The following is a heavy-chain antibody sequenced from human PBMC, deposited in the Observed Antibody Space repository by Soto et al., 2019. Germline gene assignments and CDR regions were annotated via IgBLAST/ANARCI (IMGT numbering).Heavy chain of an antibody. D-gene: IGHD6-6*01. CDR1: GVSFNNNG. V-gene: IGHV1-18*01. J-gene: IGHJ4*01. CDR2: VSAYNGER. CDR3: SRGTSIPASGDY. Sequence: QVQLVQSGAEVKKPGSSVKVSCKTSGVSFNNNGINWVRQAPGQGLEWLGWVSAYNGERRYAQRVQARVIMTTDTSTTTAYMELRSLRSDDTAVYYCSRGTSIPASGDYWGQGTLVTVSS.